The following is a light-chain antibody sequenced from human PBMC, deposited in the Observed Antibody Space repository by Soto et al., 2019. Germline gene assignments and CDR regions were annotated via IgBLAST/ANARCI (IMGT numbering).Light chain of an antibody. CDR2: GAS. V-gene: IGKV3-20*01. CDR3: QQYGSSPPMFT. J-gene: IGKJ2*01. CDR1: QSVDRSY. Sequence: EGVLTQSPGTLSLSPGERATLSCRASQSVDRSYLAWYQQRPGQAPRLLIYGASSRATGIPDRFSGSGSGTDFPLPISRLEPEDFAVYFCQQYGSSPPMFTFGQGTKLEIK.